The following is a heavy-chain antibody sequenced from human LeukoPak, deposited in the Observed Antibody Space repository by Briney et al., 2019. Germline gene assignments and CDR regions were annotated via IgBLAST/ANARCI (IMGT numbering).Heavy chain of an antibody. CDR1: GVSISSGGYY. D-gene: IGHD3-3*01. Sequence: SQTLSLTCTVSGVSISSGGYYWSWIRQHPGKGLEWIGYIYYSGSTYYNPPLKSRVTISVDTSKNQFSLKLGSVTAADTAVYYCASSPDDNWFDPWGQGTLVTVSS. J-gene: IGHJ5*02. CDR3: ASSPDDNWFDP. CDR2: IYYSGST. V-gene: IGHV4-31*03.